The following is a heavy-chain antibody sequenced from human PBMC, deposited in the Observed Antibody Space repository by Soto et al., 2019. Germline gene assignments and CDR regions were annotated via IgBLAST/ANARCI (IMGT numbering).Heavy chain of an antibody. CDR2: ISWDGGST. D-gene: IGHD3-10*01. J-gene: IGHJ6*02. CDR3: AKNLVPTDLYYYYGMDV. CDR1: GFPCVDYT. V-gene: IGHV3-43*01. Sequence: PVGSLRHSCAASGFPCVDYTMRWVRQATGKGLEWVSLISWDGGSTYYADSVKGRFTISRDNSKNSLYLQMNSLRTEDTALYYCAKNLVPTDLYYYYGMDVWGQGTTVTVSS.